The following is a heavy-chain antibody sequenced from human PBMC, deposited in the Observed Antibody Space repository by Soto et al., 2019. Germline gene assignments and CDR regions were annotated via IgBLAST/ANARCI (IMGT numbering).Heavy chain of an antibody. J-gene: IGHJ6*02. CDR2: ISYDGSNK. V-gene: IGHV3-30-3*01. CDR3: AREITSSSSWYEGDYYGMDV. CDR1: GFTFSSYA. Sequence: GESLKISCAASGFTFSSYAMHWVRQAPGKGLEWVAVISYDGSNKYYADSVKGRFTISRDNSKNTLYLQMNSLRAEDTAVYYCAREITSSSSWYEGDYYGMDVWGQGTTVTVSS. D-gene: IGHD6-13*01.